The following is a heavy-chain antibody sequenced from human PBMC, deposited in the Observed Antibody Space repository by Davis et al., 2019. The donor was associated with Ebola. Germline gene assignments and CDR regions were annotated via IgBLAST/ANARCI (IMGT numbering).Heavy chain of an antibody. CDR3: ARGGGSSYDY. D-gene: IGHD1-26*01. V-gene: IGHV3-13*01. CDR2: IGTAGDT. J-gene: IGHJ4*02. CDR1: GFTFSSYD. Sequence: GESLKISCAASGFTFSSYDMHWVRQATGKGLEWVSAIGTAGDTYYPGSVKGRFTISRENAKNSLYLQMNSPRAGDTAVYYCARGGGSSYDYWGQGTLVTVSS.